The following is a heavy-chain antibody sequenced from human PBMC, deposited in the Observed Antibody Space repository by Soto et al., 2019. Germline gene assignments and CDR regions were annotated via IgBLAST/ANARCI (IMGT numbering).Heavy chain of an antibody. Sequence: SVTLSLTCTVSGGPISSYYWRLIRQPPGKGLEWLGHIYYRGSPNYNPSLTRRIPISVVTSKKQFFLKLSSLTAADTAVYYCASRYGASFVYWGQETLVAVSS. J-gene: IGHJ4*02. CDR3: ASRYGASFVY. D-gene: IGHD4-17*01. V-gene: IGHV4-59*01. CDR1: GGPISSYY. CDR2: IYYRGSP.